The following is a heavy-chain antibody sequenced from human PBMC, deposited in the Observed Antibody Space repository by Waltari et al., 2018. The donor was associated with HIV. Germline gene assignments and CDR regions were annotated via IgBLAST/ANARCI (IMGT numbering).Heavy chain of an antibody. Sequence: QALLAQSGAEVKKSGASVKVSCKASGYTFTAYYIHWVRLAPGQGLEWMGWINPKTGFTKFAQKFQGNVTMTADASIDTAYRELNMLTYDDSALYYCARDFSARRGLDLWGQGTRLTVSS. J-gene: IGHJ4*02. CDR1: GYTFTAYY. CDR3: ARDFSARRGLDL. V-gene: IGHV1-2*02. CDR2: INPKTGFT. D-gene: IGHD6-25*01.